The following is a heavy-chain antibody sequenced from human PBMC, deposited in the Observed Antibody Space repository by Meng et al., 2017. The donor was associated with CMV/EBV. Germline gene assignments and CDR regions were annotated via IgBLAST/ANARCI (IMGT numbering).Heavy chain of an antibody. CDR1: GFTFADYA. CDR2: ISWNSGSI. D-gene: IGHD6-13*01. Sequence: GGSLRLSCAASGFTFADYAMHWVRQAPGKGLEWVSGISWNSGSIGYADSVKGRFTISRDNAKNSLYLQMNSLRAEDTALYYCAKGDGAGTAYYFDYWGQGTLVTVSS. J-gene: IGHJ4*02. CDR3: AKGDGAGTAYYFDY. V-gene: IGHV3-9*01.